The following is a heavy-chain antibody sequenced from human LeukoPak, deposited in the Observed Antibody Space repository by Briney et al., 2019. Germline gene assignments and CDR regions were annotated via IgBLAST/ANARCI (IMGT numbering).Heavy chain of an antibody. CDR3: ARDPRGIAGVPAAGPTYFQH. D-gene: IGHD6-13*01. J-gene: IGHJ1*01. Sequence: GGSLRLSCTASGFIFSNYVMHWVRQAPGKGLEWVALSLYDGTKESYADSVKGRFTISRDSSRNTVYLQMNSLQAEDTAVYYCARDPRGIAGVPAAGPTYFQHWGQGTLVTVSS. V-gene: IGHV3-30*03. CDR2: SLYDGTKE. CDR1: GFIFSNYV.